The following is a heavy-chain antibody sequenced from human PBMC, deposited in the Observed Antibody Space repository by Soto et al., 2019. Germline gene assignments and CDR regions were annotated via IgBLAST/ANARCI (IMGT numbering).Heavy chain of an antibody. CDR3: ARERITMITVVMTD. CDR1: VFTFSNYG. V-gene: IGHV3-23*01. CDR2: ISYSESRT. Sequence: GGSLRLSCEASVFTFSNYGMAWVRQTPGKGLEWVPAISYSESRTYHADSVKGRFTISRDNSKNMLYLQMNNLRVEDTAVYYCARERITMITVVMTDWGQGTMVTVSS. J-gene: IGHJ3*01. D-gene: IGHD3-22*01.